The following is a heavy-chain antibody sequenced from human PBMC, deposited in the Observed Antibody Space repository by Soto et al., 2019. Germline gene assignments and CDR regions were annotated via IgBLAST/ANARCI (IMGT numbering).Heavy chain of an antibody. CDR2: IYYNGRT. J-gene: IGHJ6*03. V-gene: IGHV4-59*08. CDR3: ARIRWGDYYYYMDV. CDR1: GGSISTYY. Sequence: SETLSLTCTVSGGSISTYYWSWIRQSPGKGLEWIGYIYYNGRTNYNPSLKSRVTISVDTSKNQFSLKLSSVTAADTAVYYCARIRWGDYYYYMDVWGKGTTVTVSS. D-gene: IGHD3-16*01.